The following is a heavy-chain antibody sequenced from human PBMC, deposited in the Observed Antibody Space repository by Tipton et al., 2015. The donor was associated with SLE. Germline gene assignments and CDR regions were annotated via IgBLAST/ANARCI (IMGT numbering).Heavy chain of an antibody. D-gene: IGHD3-3*01. CDR2: ISSSGSTI. CDR1: GFTFSSYE. CDR3: ARKDYDFWSGSGDAFDI. J-gene: IGHJ3*02. Sequence: GSLRLSCAASGFTFSSYEMNWVRQAPGNGLEWVSYISSSGSTIYHADSVKGRFTISRDNAKNSLYLQMNSLRAEDTSVYYCARKDYDFWSGSGDAFDIWGQGTMVTVSS. V-gene: IGHV3-48*03.